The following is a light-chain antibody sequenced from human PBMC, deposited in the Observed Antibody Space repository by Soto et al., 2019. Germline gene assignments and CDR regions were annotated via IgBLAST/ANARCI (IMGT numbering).Light chain of an antibody. Sequence: DIVMTQSPDSLAVSLGERATINCKSSQSVLYSSKNKNYLAWYQQKPGQPPKLLIYWASTRESGVPDRFSGGGSGTDFTLTISSLQAEDVAVYYCQQYYSAPQTFGQGTKVEIK. CDR2: WAS. CDR3: QQYYSAPQT. CDR1: QSVLYSSKNKNY. J-gene: IGKJ1*01. V-gene: IGKV4-1*01.